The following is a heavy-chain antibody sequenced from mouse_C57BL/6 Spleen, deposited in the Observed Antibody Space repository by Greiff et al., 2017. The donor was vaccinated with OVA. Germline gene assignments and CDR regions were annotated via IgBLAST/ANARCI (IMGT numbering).Heavy chain of an antibody. CDR1: GFSLTSYG. CDR2: IWSGGST. J-gene: IGHJ1*03. Sequence: VQLQQSGPGLVQPSQSLSITCTVSGFSLTSYGVHWVRQSPGKGLEWLGVIWSGGSTDDNAAFISRLSISKDNSKSQVFFKMNSLQADDTAIYYCASYGPYWYFDVWGTGTTVTVSS. V-gene: IGHV2-2*01. CDR3: ASYGPYWYFDV. D-gene: IGHD1-1*02.